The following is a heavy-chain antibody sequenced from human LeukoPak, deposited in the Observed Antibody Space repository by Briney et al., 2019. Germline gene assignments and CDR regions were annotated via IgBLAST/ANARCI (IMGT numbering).Heavy chain of an antibody. J-gene: IGHJ4*02. CDR1: GGTFSSYA. CDR2: IIPILGIA. D-gene: IGHD6-19*01. CDR3: ARAKQSSGLYFDY. Sequence: ASVKVSCKASGGTFSSYAISWVRQAPGQGLEWMGRIIPILGIANYAQKFQGRVTITADKSTSTAYMELSSLRSEDTAVYYCARAKQSSGLYFDYWGQGTLVTVSS. V-gene: IGHV1-69*04.